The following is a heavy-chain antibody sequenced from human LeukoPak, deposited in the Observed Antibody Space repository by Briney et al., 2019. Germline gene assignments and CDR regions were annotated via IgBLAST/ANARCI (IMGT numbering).Heavy chain of an antibody. V-gene: IGHV1-69*05. J-gene: IGHJ4*02. CDR1: GGTFSSYA. Sequence: GASVKVSCKASGGTFSSYAISWVRQAPGQGLEWMGGIIPIFGTANYAQKFQGRVTITTDESTSTAYMELSSLRSEDTAVYYCARDPPGEFDFDWSTTSGEWGQGTLVTVSS. CDR3: ARDPPGEFDFDWSTTSGE. D-gene: IGHD3-9*01. CDR2: IIPIFGTA.